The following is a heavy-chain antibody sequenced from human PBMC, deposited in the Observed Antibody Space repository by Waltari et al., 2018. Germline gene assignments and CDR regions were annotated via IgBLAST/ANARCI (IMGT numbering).Heavy chain of an antibody. V-gene: IGHV3-23*01. D-gene: IGHD1-26*01. J-gene: IGHJ6*02. CDR2: IISSGGTT. CDR1: GFPFNRSA. CDR3: TKEQYQPGGMDV. Sequence: EVQLLEPGGGWVQHGGSPRLPCAASGFPFNRSAVSWVRQAPGKGLEWVSHIISSGGTTYYADSVKGRFTISRDISKNTLYLQMNSLGAGDTAVYFCTKEQYQPGGMDVWGQGTTVTVSS.